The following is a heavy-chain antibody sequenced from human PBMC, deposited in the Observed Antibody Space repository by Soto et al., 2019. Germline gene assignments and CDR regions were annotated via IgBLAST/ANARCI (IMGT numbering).Heavy chain of an antibody. CDR1: DGSLNNYY. CDR3: ARDHPRYGGNGLDY. J-gene: IGHJ4*02. V-gene: IGHV4-59*01. CDR2: IYSSGST. Sequence: PSVTLSLTCTVADGSLNNYYWRLIRPPPGKALEWIGYIYSSGSTNYNPSLKSRATISVDTSKNQFSLKLSSVTAADTAVYYCARDHPRYGGNGLDYWGQGTMVTV. D-gene: IGHD1-26*01.